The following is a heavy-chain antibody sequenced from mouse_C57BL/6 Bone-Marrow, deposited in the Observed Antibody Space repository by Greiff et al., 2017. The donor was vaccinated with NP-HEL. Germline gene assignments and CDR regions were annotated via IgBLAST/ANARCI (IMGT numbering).Heavy chain of an antibody. CDR1: GFTFSSYG. J-gene: IGHJ3*01. Sequence: EVKLVESGGDLVKPGGSLKLSCAASGFTFSSYGMSWVRQTPDKRLEWVATISSGGSYTYYPDSVKGRFTISRDNAKNTLYLQMSSLKSEDTAMYYCARHITTVEGFAYWGQGTLVTVSA. D-gene: IGHD1-1*01. CDR3: ARHITTVEGFAY. V-gene: IGHV5-6*02. CDR2: ISSGGSYT.